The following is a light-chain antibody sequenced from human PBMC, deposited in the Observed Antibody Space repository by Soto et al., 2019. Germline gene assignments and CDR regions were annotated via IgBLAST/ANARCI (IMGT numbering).Light chain of an antibody. CDR3: ASDTSSSTSVI. Sequence: QSALTQPASVSGSPGQSITISCTGTSSDVGGYKYVSWYQQHPDKAPKLIIFEVSNRPSGLSSRFSGSKSGNTASLTISGLQAEDGAEYYCASDTSSSTSVIFGRGTKLTVL. V-gene: IGLV2-14*01. CDR2: EVS. J-gene: IGLJ2*01. CDR1: SSDVGGYKY.